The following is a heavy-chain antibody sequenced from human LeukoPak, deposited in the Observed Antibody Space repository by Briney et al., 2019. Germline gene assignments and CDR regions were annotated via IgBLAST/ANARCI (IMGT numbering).Heavy chain of an antibody. CDR2: ISDDGSNE. Sequence: GRSLRLSRAASGFTFSASSMHWVRQAPGKGLEWVALISDDGSNESFANAVTGRFTITRDNSKNTRYLQMNSLRADDTAVYYCARDHQVSYFDYWGQGTLVTVSS. V-gene: IGHV3-30*04. D-gene: IGHD6-6*01. J-gene: IGHJ4*02. CDR3: ARDHQVSYFDY. CDR1: GFTFSASS.